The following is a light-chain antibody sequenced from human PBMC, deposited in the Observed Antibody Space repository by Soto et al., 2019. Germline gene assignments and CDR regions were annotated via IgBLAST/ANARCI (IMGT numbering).Light chain of an antibody. CDR2: GVS. CDR3: SSFTGPTTLDV. V-gene: IGLV2-14*03. CDR1: SSDVGAYKY. J-gene: IGLJ1*01. Sequence: QSVLTQPASVSGSPAQSVTISCTGTSSDVGAYKYVSWYQKHPGKAPKLMIYGVSNRPSGVSNRFSGSKSGNTAFLTISVLQPEDEADYYCSSFTGPTTLDVFGTGTKVTVL.